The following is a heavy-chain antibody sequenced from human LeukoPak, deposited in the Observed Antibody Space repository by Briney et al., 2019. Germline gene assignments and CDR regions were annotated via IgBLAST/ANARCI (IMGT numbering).Heavy chain of an antibody. CDR2: ISSSGSTI. CDR1: GFTFSSYE. CDR3: ARDLGVAVAEAY. V-gene: IGHV3-48*03. D-gene: IGHD6-19*01. Sequence: GGSLRLSCAASGFTFSSYEMNWVRRAPGKGLEWVSYISSSGSTIYYADSVKGRFTISRDNAKNSLYLQMNSLRAEDTAVYYCARDLGVAVAEAYWGQGTLVTVSS. J-gene: IGHJ4*02.